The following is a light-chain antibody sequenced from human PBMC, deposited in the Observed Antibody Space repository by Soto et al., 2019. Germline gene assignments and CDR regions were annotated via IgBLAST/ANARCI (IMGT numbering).Light chain of an antibody. CDR2: AAS. Sequence: DIQMTQSPSSLSASVGDRVTITCRASQSISSYLNGYQQKPGKAPKLLIYAASSLQSGVPSRFRGSESGTDFTLTISSMQPEDVATYYCQQRYSTPYTFGQGTKLEIK. CDR1: QSISSY. V-gene: IGKV1-39*01. CDR3: QQRYSTPYT. J-gene: IGKJ2*01.